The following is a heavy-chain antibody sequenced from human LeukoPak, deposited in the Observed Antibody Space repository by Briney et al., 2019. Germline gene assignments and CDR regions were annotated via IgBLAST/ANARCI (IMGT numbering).Heavy chain of an antibody. D-gene: IGHD5-24*01. V-gene: IGHV5-51*01. CDR1: GHDFTSYW. J-gene: IGHJ4*02. Sequence: GESLKISCRSSGHDFTSYWIAWVRQLPGKGLEWMGIIYPGDSDTRYSPSFQGQVTISADKSISTAYLQWSSLKASDTAMYYCARRREMYFDYWGQGTLVTVSS. CDR2: IYPGDSDT. CDR3: ARRREMYFDY.